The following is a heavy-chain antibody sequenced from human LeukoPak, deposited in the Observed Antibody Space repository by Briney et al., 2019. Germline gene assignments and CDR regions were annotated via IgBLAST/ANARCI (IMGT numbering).Heavy chain of an antibody. CDR1: GGSISSYY. CDR3: ARVAGSGWLYYFDY. CDR2: IYYSGST. Sequence: PSETLSLTCTVSGGSISSYYWSWIRQPPGKGLEWIGYIYYSGSTNYNPSLKSRVTISVDTSKNQFSLKLSSVTAADTAVYYCARVAGSGWLYYFDYWGQGTLVTVSS. V-gene: IGHV4-59*01. J-gene: IGHJ4*02. D-gene: IGHD6-19*01.